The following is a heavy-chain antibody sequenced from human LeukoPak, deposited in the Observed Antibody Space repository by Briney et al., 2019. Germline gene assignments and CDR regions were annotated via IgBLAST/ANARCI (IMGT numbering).Heavy chain of an antibody. CDR2: VNAGNGDT. Sequence: GASVKVSCKASGYTFTTYTMHWVRQAPGQRLEWMGWVNAGNGDTKFSQKFQGRVTITRDTSASTAYMELSRLRSEDTAVYYCAIKYYYGSGSYYLPDVFDIWGQGTMATVSS. J-gene: IGHJ3*02. CDR3: AIKYYYGSGSYYLPDVFDI. CDR1: GYTFTTYT. D-gene: IGHD3-10*01. V-gene: IGHV1-3*01.